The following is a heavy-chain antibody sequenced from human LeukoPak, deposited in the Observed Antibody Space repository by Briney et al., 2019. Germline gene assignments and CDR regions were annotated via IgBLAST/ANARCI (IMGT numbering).Heavy chain of an antibody. V-gene: IGHV4-59*12. CDR3: ARDFGFGSA. CDR1: GASISSYY. D-gene: IGHD6-19*01. Sequence: SETLSLTCTVSGASISSYYWSWIRQPPGKGLEWIGYMYYSGSPNYNPSLKSRITISINTSKNQFSLKVTSVTAADTAVYYCARDFGFGSAWGQGAKVTVSS. CDR2: MYYSGSP. J-gene: IGHJ5*02.